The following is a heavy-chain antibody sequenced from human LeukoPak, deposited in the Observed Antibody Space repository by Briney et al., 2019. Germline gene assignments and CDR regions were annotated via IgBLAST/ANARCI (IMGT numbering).Heavy chain of an antibody. V-gene: IGHV1-2*02. Sequence: GASVKVSCKASGYTFTGYYMHWVRQAPGQGLEWMGWISPNSGGTNYAQKFQGRVTMTRDTSISTAYMELSRLRSDDTAVYYCARELYCSSTSCYSAAGDYWGQGTLVTVSS. CDR3: ARELYCSSTSCYSAAGDY. J-gene: IGHJ4*02. CDR1: GYTFTGYY. CDR2: ISPNSGGT. D-gene: IGHD2-2*01.